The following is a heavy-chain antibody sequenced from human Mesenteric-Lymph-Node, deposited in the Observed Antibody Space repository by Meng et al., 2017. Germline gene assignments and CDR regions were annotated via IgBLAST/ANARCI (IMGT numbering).Heavy chain of an antibody. J-gene: IGHJ5*02. V-gene: IGHV4-34*01. CDR2: INHSGST. CDR1: GGSFSGYY. CDR3: ARGRSDWFDP. Sequence: QRQLPQWGAGLLKPWGTLSLTFAVYGGSFSGYYWSWIRQPPGKGLEWIGEINHSGSTNYNPSLKSRVTISVDTSKNQFSLKLSSVTAADTAVYYCARGRSDWFDPWGQGTLVTVSS.